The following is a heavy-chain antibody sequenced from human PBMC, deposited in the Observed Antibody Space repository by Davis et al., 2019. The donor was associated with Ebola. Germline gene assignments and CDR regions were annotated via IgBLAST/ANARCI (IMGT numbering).Heavy chain of an antibody. D-gene: IGHD3-3*01. Sequence: SETLSLTCTVSGASISSSSYYWVWIRQPPGKGLEWIGSIYYSGSTYYNPSLKSRVTISVDTSKNQFSLKLNSVTAADTAVYYCARKDFWSGYSDYWGQGTLVTVSS. CDR3: ARKDFWSGYSDY. J-gene: IGHJ4*02. CDR2: IYYSGST. V-gene: IGHV4-39*01. CDR1: GASISSSSYY.